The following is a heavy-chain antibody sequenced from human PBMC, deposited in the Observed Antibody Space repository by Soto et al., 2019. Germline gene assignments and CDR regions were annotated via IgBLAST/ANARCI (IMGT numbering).Heavy chain of an antibody. CDR2: VHHRGTT. V-gene: IGHV4-59*03. J-gene: IGHJ1*01. CDR1: GDSINNFY. D-gene: IGHD1-26*01. Sequence: SEPLSLTCSVSGDSINNFYWHWIRQSPGKGLEWFGYVHHRGTTNYNPALKSRVRLSIDTSKGQCSVTLRSVTGADTAVEYCAGGNGTYDSRAYFQYWGPGTLVTVS. CDR3: AGGNGTYDSRAYFQY.